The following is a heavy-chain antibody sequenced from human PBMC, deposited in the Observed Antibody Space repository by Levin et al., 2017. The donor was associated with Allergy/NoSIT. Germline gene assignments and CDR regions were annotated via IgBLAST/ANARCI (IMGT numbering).Heavy chain of an antibody. Sequence: GESLKISCAASGFTFSWFWMHWVRQAPGKGLVWVSRINSDGSGTTYADSVKGRFTISRDNANNTLYLQMNSLRAEDTAVYYCARGERSFYMDVWGKGTTVTVSS. V-gene: IGHV3-74*01. CDR1: GFTFSWFW. J-gene: IGHJ6*03. CDR2: INSDGSGT. CDR3: ARGERSFYMDV.